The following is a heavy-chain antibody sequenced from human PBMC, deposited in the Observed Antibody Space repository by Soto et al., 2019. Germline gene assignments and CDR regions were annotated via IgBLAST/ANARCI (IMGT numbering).Heavy chain of an antibody. CDR1: GGTFSSYA. V-gene: IGHV1-69*01. J-gene: IGHJ4*02. D-gene: IGHD2-21*02. CDR3: ARDDGGNSVSDY. Sequence: QVQLVQSGAEVKKPGSSVKVSCKASGGTFSSYAISWVRQAPGQGLEWMGGIIPIFGTANYAQKFQGRVTITADESTSTAEMELSSLGSEDTAVYSCARDDGGNSVSDYWGQGTLVTVSS. CDR2: IIPIFGTA.